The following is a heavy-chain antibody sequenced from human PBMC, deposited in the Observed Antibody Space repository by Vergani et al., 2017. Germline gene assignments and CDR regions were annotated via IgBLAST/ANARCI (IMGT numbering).Heavy chain of an antibody. J-gene: IGHJ4*02. CDR2: INPNSGGT. CDR1: GYIFSNFW. D-gene: IGHD3-10*01. V-gene: IGHV1-2*02. Sequence: QLVQSGSETKKHGESLKISCQAFGYIFSNFWIGWVRQAPGQGLEWMGWINPNSGGTNYAQKFQGRVTMTRDTSISTAYMELGRLRSDDTAVYYCAVPYGSGSYYPDYWGQGTLVTVSS. CDR3: AVPYGSGSYYPDY.